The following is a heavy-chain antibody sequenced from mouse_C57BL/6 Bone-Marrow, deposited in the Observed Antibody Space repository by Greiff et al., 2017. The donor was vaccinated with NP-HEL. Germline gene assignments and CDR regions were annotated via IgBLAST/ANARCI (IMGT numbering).Heavy chain of an antibody. D-gene: IGHD1-2*01. J-gene: IGHJ4*01. CDR1: GFSLTSYG. Sequence: LVAPSQSLSITCTVSGFSLTSYGVDWVRQSPGKGLEWLGVIWGVGSTNYNSALKSRLSISKDNSKSQVFLKMNSLQTDDTAMYYCATSYGWYAMDYWGQGTSVTVSS. CDR3: ATSYGWYAMDY. CDR2: IWGVGST. V-gene: IGHV2-6*01.